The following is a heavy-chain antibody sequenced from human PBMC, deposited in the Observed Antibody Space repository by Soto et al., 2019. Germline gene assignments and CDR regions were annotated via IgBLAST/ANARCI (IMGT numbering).Heavy chain of an antibody. CDR3: ARGGWRQIDY. CDR1: GGSIGSYY. CDR2: IYYSGST. J-gene: IGHJ4*02. Sequence: QVQLQESGPGLVKPSETLSLTCSVSGGSIGSYYWSWIWQPPGKGLEWIGYIYYSGSTNYNPSLKSRVTISVDTSKNQFSLKLSSVTAADTAVYYCARGGWRQIDYWGQGTLVTVSS. V-gene: IGHV4-59*08. D-gene: IGHD3-3*01.